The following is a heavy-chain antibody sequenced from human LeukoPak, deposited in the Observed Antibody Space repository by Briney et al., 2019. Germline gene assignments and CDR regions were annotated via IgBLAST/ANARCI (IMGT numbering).Heavy chain of an antibody. CDR3: ARGLHLDSSGSLYY. V-gene: IGHV3-69-1*01. CDR2: ITRENWI. CDR1: GFSVSEYY. D-gene: IGHD3-22*01. Sequence: PGGSVRLSCAASGFSVSEYYVTWVRQAPGKGLEWISYITRENWIYYSDSVKGRFTISRDHAKNSVYLEMNSLRVDDTAVYYCARGLHLDSSGSLYYWGQGTQVTVSS. J-gene: IGHJ4*02.